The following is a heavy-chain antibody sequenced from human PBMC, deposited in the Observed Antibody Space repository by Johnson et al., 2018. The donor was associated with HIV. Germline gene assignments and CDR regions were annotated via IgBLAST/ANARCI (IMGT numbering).Heavy chain of an antibody. CDR1: GFTFSSYA. CDR2: ISYDGSNK. CDR3: AKLPGGNSGFVDAFDI. Sequence: QVQLVESGGGVVQPGRSLRLSCAASGFTFSSYAMHWVRQAPGKGLEWVAVISYDGSNKYYADSVKGRFTISRDNSKNTLYLQMNSLRAEDTAVYYCAKLPGGNSGFVDAFDIW. V-gene: IGHV3-30*18. J-gene: IGHJ3*02. D-gene: IGHD4-23*01.